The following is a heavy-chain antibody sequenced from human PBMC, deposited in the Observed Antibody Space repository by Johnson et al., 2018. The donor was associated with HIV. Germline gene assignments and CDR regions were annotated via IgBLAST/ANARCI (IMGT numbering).Heavy chain of an antibody. Sequence: VQLVESGGTLVQPEESLRLSCAASGFTFSSYALHWVRKAPGKGLQYVSGISPNGISTYYANSVIGRFTISRDNAKNTVFLQMRRLRADDMAVYYCARDSGGNYGAFDIWGQGTMVTVSS. CDR2: ISPNGIST. D-gene: IGHD4-23*01. V-gene: IGHV3-64*01. J-gene: IGHJ3*02. CDR3: ARDSGGNYGAFDI. CDR1: GFTFSSYA.